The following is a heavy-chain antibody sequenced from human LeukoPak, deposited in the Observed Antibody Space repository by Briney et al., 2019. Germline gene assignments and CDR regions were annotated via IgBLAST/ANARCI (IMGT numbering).Heavy chain of an antibody. V-gene: IGHV4-59*01. CDR1: GGSISGYY. CDR3: ARAGLVHIDY. D-gene: IGHD6-19*01. J-gene: IGHJ4*02. Sequence: SETLSLTCTVSGGSISGYYWSWIRQPPGKGLEWIGYIYYSRSTTYNPSLKSRVTISVDTSKNQFSLKLSSVTAADTAVYYCARAGLVHIDYWGQGTLVTVSS. CDR2: IYYSRST.